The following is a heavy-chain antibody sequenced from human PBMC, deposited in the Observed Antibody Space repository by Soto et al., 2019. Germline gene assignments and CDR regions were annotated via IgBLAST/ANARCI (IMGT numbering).Heavy chain of an antibody. CDR1: GGSISSYY. V-gene: IGHV4-59*08. CDR2: IYYSGST. Sequence: SETLSLTCTVSGGSISSYYWSWIRQPPGKGLEWIGYIYYSGSTNYNPSLKSRVTISVDTSKNQFSLKLSSVTAADTAVYYCALFNYYFWCGYYLHHYYYMDVWGKGTTVTVSS. CDR3: ALFNYYFWCGYYLHHYYYMDV. J-gene: IGHJ6*03. D-gene: IGHD3-3*01.